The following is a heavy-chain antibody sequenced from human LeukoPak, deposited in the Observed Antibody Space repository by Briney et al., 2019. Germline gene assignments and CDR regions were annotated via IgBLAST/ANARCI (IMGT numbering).Heavy chain of an antibody. D-gene: IGHD1-26*01. CDR1: GFSFSSSW. Sequence: GGSLRLSCAASGFSFSSSWMHWVRQVQGKGLEWVSRINDDETSTTYAESVKGRFTISRDNAKNTLFLQMNSLRAEDTAVYYCATTGSGSYYDYWGQGTLVTVSS. V-gene: IGHV3-74*01. J-gene: IGHJ4*02. CDR2: INDDETST. CDR3: ATTGSGSYYDY.